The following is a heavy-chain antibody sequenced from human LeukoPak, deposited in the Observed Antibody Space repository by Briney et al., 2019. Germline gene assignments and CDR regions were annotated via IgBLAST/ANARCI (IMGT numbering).Heavy chain of an antibody. CDR2: INSDGSST. CDR1: GFTFSSYW. J-gene: IGHJ4*02. D-gene: IGHD6-19*01. Sequence: GGSLRLSCAASGFTFSSYWMHWVRQAPGKGLVWVSHINSDGSSTSCADSVKGRFTISRDNAKNTLYLQMNSLRAEDTAVYYCARDSVAGQYDYWGQGTLVTVSS. CDR3: ARDSVAGQYDY. V-gene: IGHV3-74*01.